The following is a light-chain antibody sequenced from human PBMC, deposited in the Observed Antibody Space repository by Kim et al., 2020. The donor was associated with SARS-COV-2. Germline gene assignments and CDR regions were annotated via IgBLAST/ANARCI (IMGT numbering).Light chain of an antibody. Sequence: EIVMTQSPDTLSVSPGERATLFCRASQSVSTNLVWYQQKPGQPPRLLIYGASTRATGIPARFSGSGSGTEFTLTISSQQSEDFAIYYCQQYNNWPRSFGQGTKVDIK. CDR1: QSVSTN. J-gene: IGKJ1*01. V-gene: IGKV3-15*01. CDR2: GAS. CDR3: QQYNNWPRS.